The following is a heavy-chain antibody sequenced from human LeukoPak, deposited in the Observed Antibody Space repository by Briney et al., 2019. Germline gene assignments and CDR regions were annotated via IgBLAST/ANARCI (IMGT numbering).Heavy chain of an antibody. CDR1: GFTFSSYA. Sequence: GGSLRLSCAASGFTFSSYAMSWVRQAPGKGLEWVSAISGSGGSTYYADSMKGRFTISRDNSKNTLYLQMNSLRAEDTAVYYCAKGTAVAGWNYWGQGTLVTVSS. CDR3: AKGTAVAGWNY. D-gene: IGHD6-19*01. J-gene: IGHJ4*02. CDR2: ISGSGGST. V-gene: IGHV3-23*01.